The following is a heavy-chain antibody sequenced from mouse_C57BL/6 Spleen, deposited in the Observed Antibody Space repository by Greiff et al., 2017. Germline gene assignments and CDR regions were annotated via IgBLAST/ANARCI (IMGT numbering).Heavy chain of an antibody. D-gene: IGHD1-1*01. CDR1: GFTFSSYA. Sequence: EVMLVESGGGLVKPGGSLKLSCAASGFTFSSYAMSWVRQTPEKRLEWVATISDGGSYTYSPDNVKGRFTISRDNAKNNLYLQMSHLKSEDTAMYYCARAPYYGSSYGYFDVWGTGTTVTVSS. CDR2: ISDGGSYT. CDR3: ARAPYYGSSYGYFDV. V-gene: IGHV5-4*03. J-gene: IGHJ1*03.